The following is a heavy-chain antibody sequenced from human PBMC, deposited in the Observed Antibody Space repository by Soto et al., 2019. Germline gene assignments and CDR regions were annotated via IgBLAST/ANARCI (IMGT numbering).Heavy chain of an antibody. Sequence: SETLSLTCAVSSGSISSSNWWRWVRQPPGKGLEWIGEIYHSGSTNYNPSLKSRVTISVDKSKNQFSLKLSSVTAADTAVYYCARGSIKEGSSTSRPPMDVWGKGTTVTVSS. CDR3: ARGSIKEGSSTSRPPMDV. J-gene: IGHJ6*03. V-gene: IGHV4-4*02. CDR1: SGSISSSNW. CDR2: IYHSGST. D-gene: IGHD2-2*01.